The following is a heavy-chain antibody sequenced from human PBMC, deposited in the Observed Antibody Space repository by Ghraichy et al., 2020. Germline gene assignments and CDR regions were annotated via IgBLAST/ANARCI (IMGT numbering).Heavy chain of an antibody. J-gene: IGHJ6*03. CDR2: MNPNSGNT. CDR1: GYTFTSYD. Sequence: ASVKVSCKASGYTFTSYDINWVRQATGQGLEWMGWMNPNSGNTGYAQKFQGRVTMTRNTSISTAYMELSSLRSEDTAVYYCAILGYCSSTSCYNYYYYYMDVWGKGTTVTVSS. D-gene: IGHD2-2*02. CDR3: AILGYCSSTSCYNYYYYYMDV. V-gene: IGHV1-8*01.